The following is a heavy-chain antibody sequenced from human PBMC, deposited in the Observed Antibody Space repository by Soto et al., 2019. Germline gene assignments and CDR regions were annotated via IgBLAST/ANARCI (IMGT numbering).Heavy chain of an antibody. CDR2: IIPILGIA. Sequence: VKVSCKASGVTFSSYTISWVRQAPGQGLEWMGRIIPILGIANYAQKFQGRVTITADKSTSTAYMELSSLRSEDTAVYYCARGPRYCSSTSCYDNWFDPWGQGTLVTVSS. CDR3: ARGPRYCSSTSCYDNWFDP. D-gene: IGHD2-2*01. V-gene: IGHV1-69*02. J-gene: IGHJ5*02. CDR1: GVTFSSYT.